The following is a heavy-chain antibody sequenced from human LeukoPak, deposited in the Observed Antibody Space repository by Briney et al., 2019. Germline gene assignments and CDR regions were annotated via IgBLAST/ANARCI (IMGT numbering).Heavy chain of an antibody. CDR2: INPNSGNT. J-gene: IGHJ5*02. D-gene: IGHD1-14*01. Sequence: ASVKVSCKASGYTFTGYYMHWVRQAPGQGLEWMGWINPNSGNTGYAQKFQGRVTMTRNTSISTAYMELSSLRSEDTAVYYCARASSISKIKRAGTINCFDPWGQGTLVTVSS. V-gene: IGHV1-8*02. CDR3: ARASSISKIKRAGTINCFDP. CDR1: GYTFTGYY.